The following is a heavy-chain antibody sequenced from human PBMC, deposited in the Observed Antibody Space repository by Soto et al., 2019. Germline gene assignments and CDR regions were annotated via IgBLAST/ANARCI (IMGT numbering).Heavy chain of an antibody. CDR2: ISYDGYLK. D-gene: IGHD3-10*01. CDR1: GFTFSKYG. Sequence: GGSLRLSCEASGFTFSKYGMQWVRQAPGKGLGWVAVISYDGYLKYYVDSVKGRFTVARDNSKNTLFLEMNSLRVEDTAVYFCAKDFEVSGSHYGTLNYYYGMDVWGQGTTVTVSS. J-gene: IGHJ6*02. V-gene: IGHV3-30*18. CDR3: AKDFEVSGSHYGTLNYYYGMDV.